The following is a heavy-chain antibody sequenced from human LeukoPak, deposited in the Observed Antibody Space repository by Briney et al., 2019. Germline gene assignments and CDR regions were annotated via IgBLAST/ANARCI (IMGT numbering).Heavy chain of an antibody. V-gene: IGHV4-61*01. D-gene: IGHD3-16*01. CDR2: IYYTGNT. CDR3: ARGQFRRGFDF. CDR1: GGSVSSGSFY. J-gene: IGHJ4*02. Sequence: SETLSLTCTVSGGSVSSGSFYWTWIRQPPGKGLEWIGYIYYTGNTNSNPSLHSRVTISLDTSKNQFSLNLTSVSAADTAVYYCARGQFRRGFDFWGQGLLVTVSS.